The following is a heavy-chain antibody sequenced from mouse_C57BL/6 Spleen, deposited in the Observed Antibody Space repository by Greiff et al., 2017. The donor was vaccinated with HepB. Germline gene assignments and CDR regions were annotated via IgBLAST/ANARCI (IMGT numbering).Heavy chain of an antibody. CDR1: GFTFSSYA. CDR2: ISDGGGYT. D-gene: IGHD1-1*01. CDR3: ARDWHYYGSSPFAY. Sequence: EVQGVESGGGLVKPGGSLKLSCAASGFTFSSYAMSWVRQTPEKRLEWVATISDGGGYTYYPDNVKGRFTISRDNAKNNLYLQMSHLKSEDTAMYYYARDWHYYGSSPFAYWGQGTLVTVSA. J-gene: IGHJ3*01. V-gene: IGHV5-4*01.